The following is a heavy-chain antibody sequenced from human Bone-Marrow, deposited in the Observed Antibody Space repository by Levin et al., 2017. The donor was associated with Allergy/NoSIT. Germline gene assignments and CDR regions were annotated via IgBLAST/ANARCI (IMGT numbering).Heavy chain of an antibody. CDR1: GFTFSTHA. Sequence: GESLKISCAASGFTFSTHAMSWVRQAPGKGLEWVSAINSAGGSTYYADFVKGRFTISRDNSQNTLYLQMDGLRAEDTAVYYCAKKLRDYGTFDYWGQGTLVTVSS. J-gene: IGHJ4*02. D-gene: IGHD4/OR15-4a*01. CDR2: INSAGGST. V-gene: IGHV3-23*01. CDR3: AKKLRDYGTFDY.